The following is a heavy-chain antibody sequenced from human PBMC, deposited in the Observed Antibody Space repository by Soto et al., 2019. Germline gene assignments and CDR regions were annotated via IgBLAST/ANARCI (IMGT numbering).Heavy chain of an antibody. CDR1: GFTFSSYA. V-gene: IGHV3-30*18. D-gene: IGHD3-16*02. Sequence: QVQLVESGGGVVQPGRSLRLSCAASGFTFSSYAMHWVRQAPGKGLEWVAVISYDGSDKYYADSLKGRFTISRYNSQNTLNLPMNSLRADDTAVYYCAKALGELSPESYDYWGQGTLITVSS. CDR2: ISYDGSDK. J-gene: IGHJ4*02. CDR3: AKALGELSPESYDY.